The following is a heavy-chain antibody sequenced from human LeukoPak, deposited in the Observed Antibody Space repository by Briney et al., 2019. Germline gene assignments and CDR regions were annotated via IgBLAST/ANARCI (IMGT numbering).Heavy chain of an antibody. CDR2: ISYDGGNK. J-gene: IGHJ4*02. V-gene: IGHV3-30-3*01. D-gene: IGHD3-22*01. Sequence: GGSLRLSCAASGFTFSTYSMHWVRQAPGTGLEWVAVISYDGGNKYYADSVKGRFTISRDNSKNTLYLQMNSLRAEDTAVYYCAKGIVSDYYDSSGYYFPYWGQGTLVTVSS. CDR1: GFTFSTYS. CDR3: AKGIVSDYYDSSGYYFPY.